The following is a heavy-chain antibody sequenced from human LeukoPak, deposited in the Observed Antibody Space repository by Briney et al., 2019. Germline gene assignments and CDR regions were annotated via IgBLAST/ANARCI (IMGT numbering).Heavy chain of an antibody. CDR1: GFIFTDYY. CDR3: ARGRLSSGWYDD. V-gene: IGHV3-11*06. J-gene: IGHJ4*02. Sequence: GGSLRLSCAASGFIFTDYYMSWVRQAPGKGLEGVSFIDSGSTSTKYADSVKGRFSISRDNAKNTLYLHMNSLRAEDTAVYYCARGRLSSGWYDDWGQGTLVTVSS. CDR2: IDSGSTST. D-gene: IGHD6-19*01.